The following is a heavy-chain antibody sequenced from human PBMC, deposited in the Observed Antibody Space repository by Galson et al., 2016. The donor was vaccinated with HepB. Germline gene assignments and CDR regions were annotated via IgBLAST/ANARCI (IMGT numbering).Heavy chain of an antibody. CDR1: GFTFSTYG. V-gene: IGHV3-33*01. CDR2: IWFDGSNK. D-gene: IGHD3-9*01. CDR3: ARDGPILAGFYIRHFDH. J-gene: IGHJ4*02. Sequence: SLRLSCAASGFTFSTYGMHWVRQAPGKGLEWVANIWFDGSNKNDGDSGKGRFTISRDNSMNTVYLEMNSLRAEDTAIYYCARDGPILAGFYIRHFDHWCPGTLVTVSS.